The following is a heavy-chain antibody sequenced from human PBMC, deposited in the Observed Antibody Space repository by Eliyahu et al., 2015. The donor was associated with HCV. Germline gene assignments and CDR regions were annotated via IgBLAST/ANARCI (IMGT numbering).Heavy chain of an antibody. V-gene: IGHV4-30-4*08. D-gene: IGHD3-22*01. CDR1: GGSVNSDGYF. CDR3: GSGFYDTSAYYAPDY. CDR2: IYNTGSA. Sequence: QVQLHESGPGLVKPSQTLSLTCTVSGGSVNSDGYFWSWXRQSPXKGLEWIGYIYNTGSAYYNPSLRSRLSISIDTSKNQFSLKLTSVTPADAAVYFCGSGFYDTSAYYAPDYWCQGSLISVSS. J-gene: IGHJ4*02.